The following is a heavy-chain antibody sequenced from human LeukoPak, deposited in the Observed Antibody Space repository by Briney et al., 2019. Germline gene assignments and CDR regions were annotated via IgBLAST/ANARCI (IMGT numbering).Heavy chain of an antibody. D-gene: IGHD3-22*01. CDR2: IYGNGGTT. Sequence: GGSLRLSCVGSGFTFRSHAMSWVRQAPEKGLEFVSGIYGNGGTTYYADSVKGRFSISRDNSKNTLYLQMNSLRAEDTAVYYCAKDGKTYYYDSSAYGMDVWGQGTTVTVSS. J-gene: IGHJ6*02. CDR1: GFTFRSHA. CDR3: AKDGKTYYYDSSAYGMDV. V-gene: IGHV3-23*01.